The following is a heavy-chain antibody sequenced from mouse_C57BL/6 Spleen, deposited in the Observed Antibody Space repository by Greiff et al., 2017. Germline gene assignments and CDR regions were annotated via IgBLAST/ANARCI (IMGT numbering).Heavy chain of an antibody. Sequence: VQLVESGPGLVAPSQSLSITCTVSGFSLTSYGVDWVRQPPGKGLEWLGVIWGGGSTNYNSALMSRLSISKDNSKSQVFLKMNSLQTDDTAMYYCAKRYGTTVVDHWYFDVWGTGTTVTVSS. CDR3: AKRYGTTVVDHWYFDV. J-gene: IGHJ1*03. D-gene: IGHD1-1*01. V-gene: IGHV2-9*01. CDR2: IWGGGST. CDR1: GFSLTSYG.